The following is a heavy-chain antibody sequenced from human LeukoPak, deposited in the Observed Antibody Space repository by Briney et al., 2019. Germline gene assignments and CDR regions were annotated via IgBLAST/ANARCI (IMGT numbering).Heavy chain of an antibody. CDR3: ATGYLYCSSTSCYILDAFDI. V-gene: IGHV1-24*01. J-gene: IGHJ3*02. Sequence: GASVKVPCKVSGYTLTELSMHWVRQAPGKGLEWMGGFDPEDGETIYAQKFQGRVTMTEDTSTDTAYMELSSLRSEDTAVYYCATGYLYCSSTSCYILDAFDIWAKGQWSPSLQ. CDR1: GYTLTELS. CDR2: FDPEDGET. D-gene: IGHD2-2*02.